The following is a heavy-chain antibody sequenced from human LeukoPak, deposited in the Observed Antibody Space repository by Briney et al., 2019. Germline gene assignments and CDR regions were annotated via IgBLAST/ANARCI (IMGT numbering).Heavy chain of an antibody. J-gene: IGHJ4*02. D-gene: IGHD3-9*01. Sequence: PGGSLRLSCAASGFTFSNYWMNWVRQAPGKGLEWVSSISSSSSYIYYADSVKGRFTISRDNAKNSLYLQMNSLRVEDTAVYYCARDVTYYDILTGFGYWGQGTLVTVSS. CDR2: ISSSSSYI. CDR1: GFTFSNYW. V-gene: IGHV3-21*01. CDR3: ARDVTYYDILTGFGY.